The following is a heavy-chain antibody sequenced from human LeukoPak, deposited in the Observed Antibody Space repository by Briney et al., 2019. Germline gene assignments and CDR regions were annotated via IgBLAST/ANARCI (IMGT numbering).Heavy chain of an antibody. V-gene: IGHV4-4*02. D-gene: IGHD7-27*01. Sequence: PSGTLSLTRAVSGGSISSSNWWSWVRQPPGKGLEWIGEIYHSGSTNYNPSLKSRVTMSVDTSKNQFSLKLSSVTAADTAVYYCARDLLAWGAFDIWVQGTMVTVSS. J-gene: IGHJ3*02. CDR2: IYHSGST. CDR1: GGSISSSNW. CDR3: ARDLLAWGAFDI.